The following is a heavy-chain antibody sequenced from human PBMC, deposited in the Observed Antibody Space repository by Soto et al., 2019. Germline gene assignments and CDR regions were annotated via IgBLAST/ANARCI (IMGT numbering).Heavy chain of an antibody. J-gene: IGHJ4*02. CDR3: ARPSSDSSSWPY. V-gene: IGHV5-10-1*01. Sequence: GESLKISCNGSGYSFTSYWISWVRQMPGKGLEWMGRIDPSDSYTNYSPSFQGHVTISADKSISTAYLQWSSLKASDTAMYYCARPSSDSSSWPYWGQGTLVTVSS. D-gene: IGHD6-13*01. CDR1: GYSFTSYW. CDR2: IDPSDSYT.